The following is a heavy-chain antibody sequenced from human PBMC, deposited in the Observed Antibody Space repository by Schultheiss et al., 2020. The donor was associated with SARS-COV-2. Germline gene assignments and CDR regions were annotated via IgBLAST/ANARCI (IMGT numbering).Heavy chain of an antibody. V-gene: IGHV3-11*06. Sequence: GGSLRLSCAASGFTFSDYYMSWIRQAPGKGLEWVSYISSTTSYTNYADSVKGRFTISRDNAKNSLFLQMNSLRAEDTAVYYCARDRGWNYGYYYYYYMDVWGKGTTVTVSS. CDR1: GFTFSDYY. J-gene: IGHJ6*03. D-gene: IGHD1-7*01. CDR3: ARDRGWNYGYYYYYYMDV. CDR2: ISSTTSYT.